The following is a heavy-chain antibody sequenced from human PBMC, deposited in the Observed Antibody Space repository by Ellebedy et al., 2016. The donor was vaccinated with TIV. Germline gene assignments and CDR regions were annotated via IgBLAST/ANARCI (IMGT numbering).Heavy chain of an antibody. CDR2: IYGGGST. V-gene: IGHV3-53*01. J-gene: IGHJ4*02. Sequence: GESLKISXAASDFTVSSHYMSWVRQAPGKGPEWVSVIYGGGSTYYADSVKGRFTVSRDNSKNTVYLQMNSLRAEDTAVYYCARGLGASTTYWGLGTLVTVSS. CDR3: ARGLGASTTY. D-gene: IGHD1-26*01. CDR1: DFTVSSHY.